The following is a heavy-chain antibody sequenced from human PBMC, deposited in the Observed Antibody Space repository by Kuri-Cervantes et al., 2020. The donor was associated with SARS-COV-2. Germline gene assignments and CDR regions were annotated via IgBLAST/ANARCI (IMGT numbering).Heavy chain of an antibody. CDR3: ARDRVESVGTQYYYYGMDV. CDR2: IYYSGST. Sequence: ESLKSSCTVSGGAIRRYYWSRIQQPPGKGLEWIGYIYYSGSTNYNPSLKSRVTISVDTSKNQFSLKLSSVTAADTAIYYCARDRVESVGTQYYYYGMDVWGQGTTVTVSS. V-gene: IGHV4-59*01. J-gene: IGHJ6*02. CDR1: GGAIRRYY. D-gene: IGHD1-26*01.